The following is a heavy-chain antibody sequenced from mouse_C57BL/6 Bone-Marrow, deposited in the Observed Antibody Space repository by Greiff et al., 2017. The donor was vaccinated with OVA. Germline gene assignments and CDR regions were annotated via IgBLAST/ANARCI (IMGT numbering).Heavy chain of an antibody. CDR3: AGWLLRHYYAMDY. Sequence: QVQLQQPGAELVKPGASVTLSCKASGYTFTSYWMHWVKQRPGQGLEWIGMIPPNSGSTNYNEKFKSKATLTVDKSSSTAYMQLSSLTSEDSAVYYCAGWLLRHYYAMDYWGQGTSVTVSS. D-gene: IGHD2-3*01. CDR1: GYTFTSYW. V-gene: IGHV1-64*01. J-gene: IGHJ4*01. CDR2: IPPNSGST.